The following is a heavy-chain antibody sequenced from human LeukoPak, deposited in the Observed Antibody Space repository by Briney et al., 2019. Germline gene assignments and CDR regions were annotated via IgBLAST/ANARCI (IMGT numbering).Heavy chain of an antibody. J-gene: IGHJ6*04. CDR3: AELGITMIGGV. CDR2: ISWNSGSI. Sequence: GRSLTLSCAASGFTFNDYAMRWVRQAPGKGLEWVSGISWNSGSIGYADSMKGRFTISRDNAKNSLYLQMNSLRAEDTAVYYCAELGITMIGGVWGKGTTVTISS. D-gene: IGHD3-10*02. CDR1: GFTFNDYA. V-gene: IGHV3-9*01.